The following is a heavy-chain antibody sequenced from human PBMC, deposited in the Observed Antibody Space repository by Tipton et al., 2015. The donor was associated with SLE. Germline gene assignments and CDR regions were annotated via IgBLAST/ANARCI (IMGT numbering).Heavy chain of an antibody. CDR3: ARPELGHWYFDL. CDR1: GFTFDDYA. J-gene: IGHJ2*01. D-gene: IGHD7-27*01. CDR2: ISGDGGST. V-gene: IGHV3-43*02. Sequence: SLRLSCAASGFTFDDYAMHWVRQAPGKGLEWVSLISGDGGSTYYADSVKGRFTISRDNSKNSLYLQMNSLRAEDTAVYYCARPELGHWYFDLWGRGTLVTVSS.